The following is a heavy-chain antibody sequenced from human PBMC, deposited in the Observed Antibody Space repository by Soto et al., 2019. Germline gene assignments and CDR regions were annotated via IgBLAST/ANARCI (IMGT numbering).Heavy chain of an antibody. CDR1: GFTFSSYG. V-gene: IGHV3-33*01. Sequence: EGSLRLSCAASGFTFSSYGMHWVRQAPGKGLEWVAVIWYDGSNKYYADSVKGRFTISRDNSKNTLYQQMTSLRAEDTAVYYCARAVNYGSGSYYVDYWGQGTLVTGSS. D-gene: IGHD3-10*01. CDR3: ARAVNYGSGSYYVDY. J-gene: IGHJ4*02. CDR2: IWYDGSNK.